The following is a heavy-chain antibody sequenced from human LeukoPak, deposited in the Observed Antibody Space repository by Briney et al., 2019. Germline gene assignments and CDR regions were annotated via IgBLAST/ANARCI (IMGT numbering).Heavy chain of an antibody. CDR2: INHSGST. CDR1: GGSFSGYY. V-gene: IGHV4-34*01. Sequence: SETLSLTCAVYGGSFSGYYWSWIRQPPGKGLEWIGEINHSGSTNYNPSLKSRVTISVDTSKNQFSLKLSSVTAADTAVYYCARVYYDFWSGYADYYYGMDVWGQGTTVTVSS. D-gene: IGHD3-3*01. CDR3: ARVYYDFWSGYADYYYGMDV. J-gene: IGHJ6*02.